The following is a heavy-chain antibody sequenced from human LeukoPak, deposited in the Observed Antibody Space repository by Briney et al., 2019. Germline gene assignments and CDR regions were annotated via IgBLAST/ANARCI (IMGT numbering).Heavy chain of an antibody. CDR3: ASSGGSYYYYYMDV. CDR1: GFTFSNYA. V-gene: IGHV3-74*01. J-gene: IGHJ6*03. D-gene: IGHD3-16*01. Sequence: GGSLRLSCTASGFTFSNYAMSWVRQAPGKGLVWVSRINSDGSSTSYADSVKGRFTISRDNAKNTLYLQMNSLRAEDTAVYYCASSGGSYYYYYMDVWGKGTTVTVSS. CDR2: INSDGSST.